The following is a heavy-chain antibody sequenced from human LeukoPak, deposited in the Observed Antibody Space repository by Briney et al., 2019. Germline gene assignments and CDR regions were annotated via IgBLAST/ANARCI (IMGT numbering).Heavy chain of an antibody. CDR2: ISGSGGST. CDR3: AKDLEDSSGYYGGFDY. CDR1: GFTFSSYA. Sequence: GGSLRLSCAASGFTFSSYAMSWVRQAPGKGLEWVSAISGSGGSTYYADSVKGRFTISRDNSKNALYLQMNSLRAEDTAVYYCAKDLEDSSGYYGGFDYWGQGTLVTVSS. J-gene: IGHJ4*02. V-gene: IGHV3-23*01. D-gene: IGHD3-22*01.